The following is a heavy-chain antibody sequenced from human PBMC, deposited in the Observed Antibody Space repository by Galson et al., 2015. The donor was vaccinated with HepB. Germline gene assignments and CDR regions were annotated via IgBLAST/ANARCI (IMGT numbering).Heavy chain of an antibody. CDR3: ARERWELLWGDAFDI. CDR1: GFTFSDYY. V-gene: IGHV3-11*01. Sequence: SLRLSCAASGFTFSDYYMSWIRQAPGKGLEWVSYISSSGSTIYYADSVKGRSTISRDNAKNSLYLQMNSLRAEDTAVYYCARERWELLWGDAFDIWGQGTMVTVSS. CDR2: ISSSGSTI. D-gene: IGHD1-26*01. J-gene: IGHJ3*02.